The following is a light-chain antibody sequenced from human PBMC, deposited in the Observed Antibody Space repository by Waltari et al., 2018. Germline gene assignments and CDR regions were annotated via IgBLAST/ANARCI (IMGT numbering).Light chain of an antibody. CDR1: QSIVHRDVTPY. J-gene: IGKJ2*01. V-gene: IGKV2-30*02. CDR2: KGP. Sequence: QSIVHRDVTPYLNWFQGRPGQFTRRLIYKGPNRDSGFPDRFTASCSGPDFTLKISSGEAEDVGVYHCMQGTHWPRTFGQGTKLEI. CDR3: MQGTHWPRT.